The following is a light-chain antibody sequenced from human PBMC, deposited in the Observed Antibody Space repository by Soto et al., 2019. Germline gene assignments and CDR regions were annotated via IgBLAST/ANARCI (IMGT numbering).Light chain of an antibody. CDR3: QQSYTPPWT. CDR2: AAS. V-gene: IGKV1-39*01. Sequence: DIQMTQSPSSLSASVGDRVTITCRASQNINNYLNWYQQKPGKAPKLLIYAASSLQSGVPARFSGTGSGTDFTLTITSLRPEDFATYHCQQSYTPPWTFGQGTKVEIK. CDR1: QNINNY. J-gene: IGKJ1*01.